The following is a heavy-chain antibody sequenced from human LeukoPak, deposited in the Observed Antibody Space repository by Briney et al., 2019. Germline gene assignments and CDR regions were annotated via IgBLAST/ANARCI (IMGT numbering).Heavy chain of an antibody. CDR3: AKDLRGYSGLDNDY. D-gene: IGHD5-12*01. Sequence: TGGSLRLSCAASGFTFSSYGMHWVRQAPGKGLEWVAFIRYDGSNKYYADSVKGRFTISRDNSKNTLYLQMNSLRAEDTAVYYCAKDLRGYSGLDNDYWGQGTLVTVSS. CDR2: IRYDGSNK. V-gene: IGHV3-30*02. CDR1: GFTFSSYG. J-gene: IGHJ4*02.